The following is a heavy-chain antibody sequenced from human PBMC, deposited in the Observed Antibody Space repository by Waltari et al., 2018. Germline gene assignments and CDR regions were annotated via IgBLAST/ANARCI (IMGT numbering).Heavy chain of an antibody. CDR1: GFTFSSYS. D-gene: IGHD4-17*01. Sequence: EVQLVESGGGLVKPGGSLRLSCAGSGFTFSSYSLNWVRQAPGKGLAGVACISTSTKYIRYADAVKGRLTISRDNAKNSLDLQMNNLRAEDTAVYYCAPTAVTYDYWGQGILVTVSS. CDR2: ISTSTKYI. V-gene: IGHV3-21*01. J-gene: IGHJ4*02. CDR3: APTAVTYDY.